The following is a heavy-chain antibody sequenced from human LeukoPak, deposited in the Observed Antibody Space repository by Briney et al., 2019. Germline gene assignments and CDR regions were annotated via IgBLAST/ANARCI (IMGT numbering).Heavy chain of an antibody. Sequence: PGGSLRLSCAASGFTFSSYDMHWVRQASGKGLEWVAVISDDRSNKYYADSVKGRFTISRVNSKNTLYLQMNSLRAEDTAVYYCAKSYYDFWSGYYQTFDYWGQGTLVTVSS. J-gene: IGHJ4*02. V-gene: IGHV3-30*18. CDR1: GFTFSSYD. CDR3: AKSYYDFWSGYYQTFDY. CDR2: ISDDRSNK. D-gene: IGHD3-3*01.